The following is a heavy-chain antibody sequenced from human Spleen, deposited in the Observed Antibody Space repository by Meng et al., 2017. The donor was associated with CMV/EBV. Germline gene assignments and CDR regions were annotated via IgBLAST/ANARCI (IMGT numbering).Heavy chain of an antibody. CDR1: GYAFTSYD. J-gene: IGHJ1*01. Sequence: MVSCKASGYAFTSYDISWVRQAAGQGLEWMGWMSPNSGNTEYEQRFQGRVTMTRNNSITTAYMELSSLRSEDTAIYYCTRGAGGKHWGQGTLVTVSS. V-gene: IGHV1-8*01. CDR2: MSPNSGNT. CDR3: TRGAGGKH. D-gene: IGHD2-8*02.